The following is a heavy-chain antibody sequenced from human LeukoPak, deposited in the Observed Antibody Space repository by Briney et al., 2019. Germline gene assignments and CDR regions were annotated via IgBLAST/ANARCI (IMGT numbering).Heavy chain of an antibody. CDR3: ARGGLNYDFWSGPLRWFDP. J-gene: IGHJ5*02. CDR1: GGSISSHY. V-gene: IGHV4-34*01. CDR2: INHSGST. Sequence: SETLSLTRTVSGGSISSHYWSWIRQPPGKGLEWIGEINHSGSTNYNPSLKSRVTISVDTSKNQFSLKLSSVTAADTAVYYCARGGLNYDFWSGPLRWFDPWGQGTLVTVSS. D-gene: IGHD3-3*01.